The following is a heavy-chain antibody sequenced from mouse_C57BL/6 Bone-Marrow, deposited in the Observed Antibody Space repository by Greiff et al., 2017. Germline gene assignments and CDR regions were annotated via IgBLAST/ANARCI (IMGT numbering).Heavy chain of an antibody. J-gene: IGHJ1*03. CDR1: GFTFSSYA. D-gene: IGHD4-1*01. CDR2: ISAGGGYT. V-gene: IGHV5-4*01. CDR3: ARGPYWDGYFDV. Sequence: EVHLVESGGGLVKPGGSLKLSCAASGFTFSSYAMSWVRQTPEQRLEWVATISAGGGYTYYPDNVKGRFTISRDNAKNNLYLQMSHLKSEDTAVYYCARGPYWDGYFDVWGTGTTVTVSS.